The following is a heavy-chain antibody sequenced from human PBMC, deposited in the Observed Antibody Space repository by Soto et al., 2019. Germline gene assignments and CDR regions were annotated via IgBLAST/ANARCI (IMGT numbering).Heavy chain of an antibody. V-gene: IGHV4-34*01. D-gene: IGHD1-1*01. J-gene: IGHJ2*01. CDR2: INHSGST. CDR3: ARAGVRHPTAGYWYFDL. CDR1: GGSFSGYY. Sequence: QVQLQQWGAGLLKPSETLSLTCAVYGGSFSGYYWSWIRQPPGKGLEWIGEINHSGSTNYNPSLKSRVTISVDTSKTQFSLKLSSVTAADTAVYYCARAGVRHPTAGYWYFDLWGRGTLVTVSS.